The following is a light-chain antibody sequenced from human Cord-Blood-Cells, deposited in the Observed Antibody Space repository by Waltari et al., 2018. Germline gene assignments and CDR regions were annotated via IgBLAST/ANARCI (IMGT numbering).Light chain of an antibody. V-gene: IGLV1-47*01. J-gene: IGLJ3*02. CDR2: RNN. CDR3: AAWDDSLSGSWV. Sequence: QSVLTQPPSASGTPGQRVTISCSGSSSNIGSNYVYWYQQLPGTAPKLLNYRNNQRPSGVPDRFSGSKSGTSASLAISGLRSEDEADYYCAAWDDSLSGSWVFDGGTKLTVL. CDR1: SSNIGSNY.